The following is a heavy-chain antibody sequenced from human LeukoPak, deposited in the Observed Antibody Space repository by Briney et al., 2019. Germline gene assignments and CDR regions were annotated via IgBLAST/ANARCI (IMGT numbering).Heavy chain of an antibody. J-gene: IGHJ3*02. V-gene: IGHV3-7*03. CDR1: GFTFSSYW. Sequence: GGSLRLSCAVSGFTFSSYWMTWVRQAPGKGLEWVASVKQDGNEKYYVDSVKGRFTISRDNAKNSLFLQMSSLRAEDTAVYYCARAINDAFDIWGQGTMVTVSS. D-gene: IGHD2-21*01. CDR3: ARAINDAFDI. CDR2: VKQDGNEK.